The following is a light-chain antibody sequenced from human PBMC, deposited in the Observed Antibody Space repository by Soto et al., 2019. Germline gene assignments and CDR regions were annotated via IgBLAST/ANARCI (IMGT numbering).Light chain of an antibody. J-gene: IGKJ1*01. Sequence: EIVLTQSPATLSLSPGERAPLSCRAGQSVSRYLAWYQQKPGQAPRLLIYGASTRATGIPARFSGSGSGTEFTLTISSLQSEDFAVYYCQQYNDWPPTFGQGTKVDIK. CDR3: QQYNDWPPT. V-gene: IGKV3-15*01. CDR2: GAS. CDR1: QSVSRY.